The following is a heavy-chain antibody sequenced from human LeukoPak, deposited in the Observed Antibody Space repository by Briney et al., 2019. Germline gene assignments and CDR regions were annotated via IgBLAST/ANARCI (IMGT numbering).Heavy chain of an antibody. CDR1: GFTFSSYA. CDR3: AKGGYCSSTSCSPFDY. J-gene: IGHJ4*02. D-gene: IGHD2-2*01. CDR2: ISGSGGST. V-gene: IGHV3-23*01. Sequence: GGSLRLSCAASGFTFSSYAMSWVRQAPGKGLEWVSAISGSGGSTYYTDSVKGRFTISRDNSKNTLYLQMNSLRAEDTAVYYCAKGGYCSSTSCSPFDYWGQGTLVTVSS.